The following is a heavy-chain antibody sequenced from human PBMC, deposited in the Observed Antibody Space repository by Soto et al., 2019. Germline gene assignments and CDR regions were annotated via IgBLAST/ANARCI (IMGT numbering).Heavy chain of an antibody. J-gene: IGHJ4*02. V-gene: IGHV1-2*04. CDR1: GYTFTGYY. Sequence: ASVKVSCKASGYTFTGYYMHWVRQAPGQGLEWMGWINPNSGGTNYAQKFQGWVTMTRDTSISTAYMELSRLRSDDTAVYYCARTGTTGTPAFDYWGQGALVTVSS. D-gene: IGHD1-1*01. CDR2: INPNSGGT. CDR3: ARTGTTGTPAFDY.